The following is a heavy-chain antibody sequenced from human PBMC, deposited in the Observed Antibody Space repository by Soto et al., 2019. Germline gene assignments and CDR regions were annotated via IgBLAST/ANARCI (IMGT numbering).Heavy chain of an antibody. Sequence: ASVKASCKASGYTFPSYGISWLRQAPGQGLEWMGWISAYNGNTNYAQKLQGRVTMTTDTSTSTAYMELRSLRSDDTAVYYCARDEVQFTIFGVVIPGLLDYWAQGTLVNGSS. J-gene: IGHJ4*02. CDR1: GYTFPSYG. V-gene: IGHV1-18*01. D-gene: IGHD3-3*01. CDR3: ARDEVQFTIFGVVIPGLLDY. CDR2: ISAYNGNT.